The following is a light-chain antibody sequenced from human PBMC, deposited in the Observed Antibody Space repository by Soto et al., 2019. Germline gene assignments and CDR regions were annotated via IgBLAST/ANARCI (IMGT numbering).Light chain of an antibody. CDR2: GNS. CDR1: RYNIGAHYD. CDR3: QSYDNSLSVYV. Sequence: QSVLTQPPSVSGAPAQRVTISCTGSRYNIGAHYDVHWYQQLPGTAPKLLIYGNSNRPSGVPDRFSRSNPGTSASLAITGLQAEDEADYYRQSYDNSLSVYVFGTGTKVTVL. J-gene: IGLJ1*01. V-gene: IGLV1-40*01.